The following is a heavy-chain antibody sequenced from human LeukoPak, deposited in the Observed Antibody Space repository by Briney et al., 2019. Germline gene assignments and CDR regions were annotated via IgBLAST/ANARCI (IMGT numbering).Heavy chain of an antibody. CDR3: ARDRRGYYGTFYMDV. V-gene: IGHV3-7*01. CDR1: GFTFSRFW. J-gene: IGHJ6*03. Sequence: GGSLRLSCAASGFTFSRFWMSWVRQAPGKGLEWMANIKQDGSEKYYVDSVKGRFTISRDNAKNSLYLQMNSLRAEDTAVYYCARDRRGYYGTFYMDVWGKGTTVTISS. D-gene: IGHD3-10*01. CDR2: IKQDGSEK.